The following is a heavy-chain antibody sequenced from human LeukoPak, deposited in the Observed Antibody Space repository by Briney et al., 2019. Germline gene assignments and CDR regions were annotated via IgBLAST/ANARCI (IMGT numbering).Heavy chain of an antibody. J-gene: IGHJ4*02. Sequence: GGSLRLSCAASGFTFNSYGMHWVRQAPGKGLEWVAVISYDGSNKYYADSVKGRFTISRDNSKNTLYLQMNSLRAEDTAVYYCAKTYEWELLRYYFDYWGQGTLVTVSS. CDR2: ISYDGSNK. D-gene: IGHD1-26*01. V-gene: IGHV3-30*18. CDR3: AKTYEWELLRYYFDY. CDR1: GFTFNSYG.